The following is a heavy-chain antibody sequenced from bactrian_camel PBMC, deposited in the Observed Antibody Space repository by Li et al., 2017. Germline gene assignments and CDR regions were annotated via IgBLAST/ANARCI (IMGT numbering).Heavy chain of an antibody. V-gene: IGHV3S53*01. CDR3: AAFASTVVAGTQGRCADFGY. Sequence: VQLVESGGGSVHPGGSLKLSCVASTDTGANTCVGWFRQAPGKKREGVAAIDEDGKITYADSVLGRFTASRDNGLYLQMDNLKPEDTATYYCAAFASTVVAGTQGRCADFGYWGQGTQVTVS. CDR1: TDTGANTC. D-gene: IGHD6*01. J-gene: IGHJ6*01. CDR2: IDEDGKI.